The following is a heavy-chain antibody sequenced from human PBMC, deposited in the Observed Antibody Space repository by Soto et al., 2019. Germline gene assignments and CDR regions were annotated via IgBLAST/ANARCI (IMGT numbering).Heavy chain of an antibody. Sequence: GGSLRLSCATSGFSFSTYAIHWFRQAPGKGLDWVAVISNDGSKRYYAQSVKGRFTISRDNSNNTVDLQMNSLRAEDTALYYCARSIAVAGLDYWGPGTLVTVS. CDR1: GFSFSTYA. V-gene: IGHV3-30-3*01. CDR2: ISNDGSKR. J-gene: IGHJ4*02. CDR3: ARSIAVAGLDY. D-gene: IGHD6-19*01.